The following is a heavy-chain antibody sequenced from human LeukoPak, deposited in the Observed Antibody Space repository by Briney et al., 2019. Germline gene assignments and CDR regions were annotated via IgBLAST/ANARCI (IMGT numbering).Heavy chain of an antibody. J-gene: IGHJ4*02. V-gene: IGHV3-23*01. D-gene: IGHD3-22*01. CDR1: GFTFSSYA. CDR3: AKGGGYYDSSGYYYGFDY. CDR2: ISGSGGST. Sequence: GGSLRLSCAASGFTFSSYATSWVRQAPGKGLEWVSAISGSGGSTYYADSVKGRFTISRDNSKNTLYLQMNSLRAEDTAVYYCAKGGGYYDSSGYYYGFDYWGQGTLVTVSS.